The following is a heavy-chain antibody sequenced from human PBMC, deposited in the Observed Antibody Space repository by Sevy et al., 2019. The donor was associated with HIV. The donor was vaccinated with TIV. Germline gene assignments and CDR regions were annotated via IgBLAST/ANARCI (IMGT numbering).Heavy chain of an antibody. D-gene: IGHD6-6*01. CDR2: IKQDGSGK. V-gene: IGHV3-7*01. CDR1: GFTFSNYW. CDR3: ATDRFSSSSADALDI. Sequence: GGSLRLSCAASGFTFSNYWMNWVRQAPGKGLEWVANIKQDGSGKYYVGSVKGRFTISRDNTKKSLFLQMNSLRVEDTAVYYCATDRFSSSSADALDIWGQGTMVTVSS. J-gene: IGHJ3*02.